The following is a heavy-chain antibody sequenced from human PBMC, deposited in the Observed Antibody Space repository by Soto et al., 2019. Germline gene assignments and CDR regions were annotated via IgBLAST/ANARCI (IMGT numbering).Heavy chain of an antibody. J-gene: IGHJ6*01. CDR1: GYTFTTYD. CDR2: ISAYNGNT. D-gene: IGHD3-22*01. Sequence: QVQLVQSGGEVKKPGASVKVSCKASGYTFTTYDLSWVRQAPGQGLEWMGWISAYNGNTNYDQNLQGRVTMTTDTSTSTAYMELRSLRYDETAVYYCARVIGYYYHMDVWGQGTTVTVSS. CDR3: ARVIGYYYHMDV. V-gene: IGHV1-18*01.